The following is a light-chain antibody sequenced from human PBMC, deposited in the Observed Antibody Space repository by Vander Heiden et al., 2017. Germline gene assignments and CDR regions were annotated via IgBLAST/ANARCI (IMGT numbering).Light chain of an antibody. V-gene: IGKV2-28*01. CDR2: LGS. CDR3: MQALQTPPFT. CDR1: QSLLHSNGYNY. Sequence: DNVMTQSPLSLPVTPGEPASISCRSSQSLLHSNGYNYLDWYLQKPGQSPQLLIYLGSTRASGVPDRFSGSGSGTDFTLKISRVEAEDVGVYYCMQALQTPPFTFGSGTKVDIK. J-gene: IGKJ3*01.